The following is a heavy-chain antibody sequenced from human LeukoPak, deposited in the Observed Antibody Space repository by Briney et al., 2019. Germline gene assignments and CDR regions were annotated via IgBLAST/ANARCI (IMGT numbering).Heavy chain of an antibody. V-gene: IGHV1-2*02. Sequence: ASVKVSCKASGYTFTGYYMHWVRQAPGQGLEWMGWINPNSGGTNYAQKFQGRVTITADESTSTACMELSSLRSEDTAVYYCAISITIFGDITSLFDYWGQGTLVTVSS. D-gene: IGHD3-3*01. CDR2: INPNSGGT. CDR1: GYTFTGYY. J-gene: IGHJ4*02. CDR3: AISITIFGDITSLFDY.